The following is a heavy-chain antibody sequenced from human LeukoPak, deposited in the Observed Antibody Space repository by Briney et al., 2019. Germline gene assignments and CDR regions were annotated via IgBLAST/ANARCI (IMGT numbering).Heavy chain of an antibody. CDR1: GGSISSSSYY. CDR2: IYYSGST. CDR3: ARGLLETQPLDS. D-gene: IGHD1-1*01. V-gene: IGHV4-39*07. J-gene: IGHJ4*02. Sequence: SETLSPTCTVSGGSISSSSYYWGWIRQPPGKGLEWIGSIYYSGSTYYNPSLKSRVTMSVDTSKNQFSLKLSSVTAADTAVYYCARGLLETQPLDSWGQGTLVTVSS.